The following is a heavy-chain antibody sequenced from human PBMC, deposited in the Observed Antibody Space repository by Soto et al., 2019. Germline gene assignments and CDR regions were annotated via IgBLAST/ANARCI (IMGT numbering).Heavy chain of an antibody. Sequence: PGGSLRLSCAASGFTFSSYSMNWVRQAPGKGLEWVSYISSSSSTIYYADSVKGRFTISRDNAKNSLYLQMNSLRAEDTAVYYCAREAAAAGTYYYYYYMDVWGKGTTVTVSS. CDR1: GFTFSSYS. V-gene: IGHV3-48*01. J-gene: IGHJ6*03. CDR2: ISSSSSTI. D-gene: IGHD6-13*01. CDR3: AREAAAAGTYYYYYYMDV.